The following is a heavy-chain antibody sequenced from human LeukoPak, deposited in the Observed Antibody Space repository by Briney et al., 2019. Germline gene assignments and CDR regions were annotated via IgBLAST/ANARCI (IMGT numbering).Heavy chain of an antibody. J-gene: IGHJ3*02. CDR1: GFTFSSYG. Sequence: QPGGSLRLSCAASGFTFSSYGRHWVRQAPGKGLEWVAFIRYDGSNKYYADSVKGRFTISRDNAKNSLYLQMNSLRAEDTAVYYCARDQSRGSSAFSPDASDIWGQGTMVTVSS. D-gene: IGHD2-2*01. V-gene: IGHV3-30*02. CDR3: ARDQSRGSSAFSPDASDI. CDR2: IRYDGSNK.